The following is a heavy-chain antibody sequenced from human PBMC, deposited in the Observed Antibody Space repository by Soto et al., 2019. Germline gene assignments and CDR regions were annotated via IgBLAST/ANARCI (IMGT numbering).Heavy chain of an antibody. J-gene: IGHJ4*02. CDR2: ISYDGSNK. D-gene: IGHD3-22*01. CDR3: AGDYYDSSGYFVY. Sequence: QVQLVESGGGVVQPGRSLRLSCAASGFTFSSYAMHWVRQAPGEGLEWVAVISYDGSNKYYADSVKGRFTISRDNSKNTLYLQMNSLRAEDTAVYYCAGDYYDSSGYFVYWGQGTLVTVSS. CDR1: GFTFSSYA. V-gene: IGHV3-30-3*01.